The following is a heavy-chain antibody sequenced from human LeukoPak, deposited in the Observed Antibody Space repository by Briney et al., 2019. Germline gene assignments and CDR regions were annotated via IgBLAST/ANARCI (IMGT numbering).Heavy chain of an antibody. CDR3: ARVGQWLSYYFDY. V-gene: IGHV3-66*01. CDR1: GFTVSTNY. CDR2: IYSGGST. Sequence: PGGSLRLSFVVSGFTVSTNYMSLVRQAPGKGLEWVSLIYSGGSTYYADSVKGRFIISRDNSKNTLYLQMNSLRAEDAAVYYCARVGQWLSYYFDYWGQGTLVTVSS. J-gene: IGHJ4*02. D-gene: IGHD6-19*01.